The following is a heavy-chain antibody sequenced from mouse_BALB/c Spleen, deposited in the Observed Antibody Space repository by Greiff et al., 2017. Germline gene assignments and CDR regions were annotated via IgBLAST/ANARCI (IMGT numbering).Heavy chain of an antibody. D-gene: IGHD4-1*01. V-gene: IGHV1-18*01. J-gene: IGHJ2*01. CDR1: GYSFTGYT. CDR2: INPYNGGT. CDR3: ARFQLTGTYYFDY. Sequence: SGPELVKPGASMKISCKASGYSFTGYTMNWVKQSHGKNLEWIGLINPYNGGTSYNQKFKGKATLTVDKSSSTAYMELLSLTSEDSAVYYCARFQLTGTYYFDYWGQGTTLTVSS.